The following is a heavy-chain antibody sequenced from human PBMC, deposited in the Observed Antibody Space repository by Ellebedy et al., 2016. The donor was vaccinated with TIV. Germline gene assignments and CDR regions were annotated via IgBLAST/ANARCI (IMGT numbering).Heavy chain of an antibody. D-gene: IGHD3-16*01. Sequence: ASVKVSXXASGYTFTSYGISWVRQAPGQGLEWMGWISAYNGNTNYAQKLQGRVTMTTDTSTSTAYMEPRSLRSDDTAVYYCAREEFRSRSYGGPENYYYYYGMDVWGQGTTVTVFS. J-gene: IGHJ6*02. V-gene: IGHV1-18*01. CDR3: AREEFRSRSYGGPENYYYYYGMDV. CDR2: ISAYNGNT. CDR1: GYTFTSYG.